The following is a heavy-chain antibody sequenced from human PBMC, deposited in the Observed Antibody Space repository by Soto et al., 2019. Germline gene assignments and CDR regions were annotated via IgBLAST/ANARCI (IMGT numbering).Heavy chain of an antibody. Sequence: QVQLVESGGGVVQPGRSLRLSCAASGFTFSSYGMHWVRQAPGKGLEWVAVIWYDGSNKYYADSVKGRFTISRDNSKNTLYLQMNSLRAEDTAVYYCARSPTTGLSPPNWFDPWGQGTLVTVSS. J-gene: IGHJ5*02. CDR1: GFTFSSYG. D-gene: IGHD2-2*01. CDR3: ARSPTTGLSPPNWFDP. V-gene: IGHV3-33*01. CDR2: IWYDGSNK.